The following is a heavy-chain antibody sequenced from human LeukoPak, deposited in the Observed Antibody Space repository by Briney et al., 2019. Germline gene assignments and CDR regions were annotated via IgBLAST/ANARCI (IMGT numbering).Heavy chain of an antibody. CDR1: GYSFTSYW. V-gene: IGHV5-51*01. Sequence: GESLKISCKGSGYSFTSYWIGWVRQMPGKGLEWMGIIYPGDSDIRYSPSFQGQVTISADKSISTAYLQWSSLKASDTAMYYCARQEYCSGGSCYTWFDPWGQGTLVTVSS. CDR2: IYPGDSDI. CDR3: ARQEYCSGGSCYTWFDP. J-gene: IGHJ5*02. D-gene: IGHD2-15*01.